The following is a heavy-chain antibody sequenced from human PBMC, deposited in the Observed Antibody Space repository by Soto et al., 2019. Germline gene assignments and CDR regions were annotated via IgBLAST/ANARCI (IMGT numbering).Heavy chain of an antibody. CDR2: IIPIFGTA. J-gene: IGHJ4*02. CDR1: GGTFSSYA. D-gene: IGHD3-3*01. Sequence: SVKVSCKAPGGTFSSYAISWVRQAPGQGLEWMGGIIPIFGTANYAQKFQGRVTITADESTSTAYMELSSLRSEDTAVYYCAAVPVLRFLKWLPAYFDCWGQGTLVTVSS. V-gene: IGHV1-69*13. CDR3: AAVPVLRFLKWLPAYFDC.